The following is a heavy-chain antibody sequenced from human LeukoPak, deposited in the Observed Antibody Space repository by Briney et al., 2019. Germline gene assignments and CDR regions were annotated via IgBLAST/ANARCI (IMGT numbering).Heavy chain of an antibody. J-gene: IGHJ4*02. Sequence: SVKVSYKASGGTFSSYAISWVRQAPGQGLEWMGGIIPIFGTANYAQKFQGRVTITTDESTSTAYMELSSLRSEDTAVYYCARLDYYDSSGGGYWGQGTLVTVSS. CDR2: IIPIFGTA. D-gene: IGHD3-22*01. CDR1: GGTFSSYA. V-gene: IGHV1-69*05. CDR3: ARLDYYDSSGGGY.